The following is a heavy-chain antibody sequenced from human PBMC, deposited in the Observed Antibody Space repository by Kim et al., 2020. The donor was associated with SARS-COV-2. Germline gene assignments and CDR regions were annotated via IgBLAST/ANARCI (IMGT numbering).Heavy chain of an antibody. D-gene: IGHD1-1*01. V-gene: IGHV3-21*01. CDR1: GFTFSSYS. CDR2: ISSSSSYI. Sequence: GGSLRLSCAASGFTFSSYSMNWVRQAPGKGLEWVSSISSSSSYIYYADSVKGRFTISRDNAKNSLYLQMNSLRAEDTAVYYCAREGGPSTGTTYGAFDIWGQGTMVTVSS. J-gene: IGHJ3*02. CDR3: AREGGPSTGTTYGAFDI.